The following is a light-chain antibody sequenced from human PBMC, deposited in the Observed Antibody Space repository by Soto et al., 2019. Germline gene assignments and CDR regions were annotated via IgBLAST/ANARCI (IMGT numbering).Light chain of an antibody. Sequence: AIQLTQSPSSLSASVGDRVTITCRASQGISSALVWYQQKPGKAPKLLIYDASTLESGVPLRFSGGGSGTDFTLTISSLQPEDFATYYCQKFSSYPRTFGQGTRVEIK. J-gene: IGKJ1*01. CDR2: DAS. CDR3: QKFSSYPRT. CDR1: QGISSA. V-gene: IGKV1-13*02.